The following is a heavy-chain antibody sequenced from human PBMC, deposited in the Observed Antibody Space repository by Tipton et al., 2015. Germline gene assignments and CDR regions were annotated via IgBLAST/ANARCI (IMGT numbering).Heavy chain of an antibody. D-gene: IGHD6-19*01. CDR1: YW. V-gene: IGHV5-51*01. CDR3: ARHRWGALAGTAFDN. J-gene: IGHJ4*02. CDR2: ILPGDSDT. Sequence: YWSWVRQPPGKGLEWIGIILPGDSDTRYNPSFHGQVTMSVDKTTRTAYLQWSSLQASDTAIYYCARHRWGALAGTAFDNWGQGTLVTVSS.